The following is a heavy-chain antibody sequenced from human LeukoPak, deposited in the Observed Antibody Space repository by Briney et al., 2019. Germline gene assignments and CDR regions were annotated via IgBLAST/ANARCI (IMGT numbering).Heavy chain of an antibody. D-gene: IGHD6-13*01. CDR1: GFTFSSYN. CDR3: AKRGIAAAASFDY. V-gene: IGHV3-21*01. CDR2: ISSSDTYI. Sequence: KPGGSLRLSCAASGFTFSSYNMNWVRQAPGKGLEWVSAISSSDTYIYYADSVKGRFTISRDNAKNSLYLQMNSLRAEDTAVYYCAKRGIAAAASFDYWGQGTLVTVSS. J-gene: IGHJ4*02.